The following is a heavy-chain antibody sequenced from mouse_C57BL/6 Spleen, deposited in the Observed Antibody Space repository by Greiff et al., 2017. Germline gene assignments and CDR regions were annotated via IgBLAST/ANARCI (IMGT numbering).Heavy chain of an antibody. Sequence: VQLQQSGPELVKPGASVKISCKASGYTFTDYYMNWVKQSHGKSLEWIGDINPNNGGTSYNQKFKGKATLTVDKSSSTAYMELRSLTSEDSAVYYCARSPYDYGSPWFAYWGQGTLVTVSA. J-gene: IGHJ3*01. V-gene: IGHV1-26*01. CDR2: INPNNGGT. CDR3: ARSPYDYGSPWFAY. D-gene: IGHD1-1*01. CDR1: GYTFTDYY.